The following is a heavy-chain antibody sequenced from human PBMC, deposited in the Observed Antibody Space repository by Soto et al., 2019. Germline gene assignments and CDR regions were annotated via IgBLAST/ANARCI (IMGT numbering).Heavy chain of an antibody. Sequence: QVQMVQSGAEVKKPGASVKVSCKASGDTLNDYYLHWVRQATGQGLEWMGIINPSGVRTTYAQKFQGRVTMTRNTSTSTVYTELTSLRYEDTAVYYCARDRAGSAYNHDAFDIWGQWTMVTVSS. CDR2: INPSGVRT. V-gene: IGHV1-46*02. CDR1: GDTLNDYY. J-gene: IGHJ3*02. D-gene: IGHD3-10*01. CDR3: ARDRAGSAYNHDAFDI.